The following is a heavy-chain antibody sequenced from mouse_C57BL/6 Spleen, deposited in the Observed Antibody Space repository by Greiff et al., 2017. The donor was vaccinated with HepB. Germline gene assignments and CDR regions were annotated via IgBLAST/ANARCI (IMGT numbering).Heavy chain of an antibody. J-gene: IGHJ2*01. CDR2: IDPSDSET. CDR3: ARTITTVVATDYFDY. Sequence: QVQLQQPGAELVRPGSSVKLSCKASGYTFTSYWMHWVKQRPIQGLEWIGNIDPSDSETHYNPKFKDKATLTVDKSSSTAYMQLSSLTSEDSAVYYCARTITTVVATDYFDYWGQGTTLTVSS. V-gene: IGHV1-52*01. CDR1: GYTFTSYW. D-gene: IGHD1-1*01.